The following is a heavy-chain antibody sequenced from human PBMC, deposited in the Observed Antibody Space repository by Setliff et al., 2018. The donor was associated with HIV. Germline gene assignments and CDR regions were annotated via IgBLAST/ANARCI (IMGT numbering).Heavy chain of an antibody. J-gene: IGHJ4*02. Sequence: TSETLSLTCAVYGGSFSGYYWSWIRQPPGKGLEWIGEINHSGSTSYNPSLKSRVTISVDTSKNHFSLKLSSVTAADTAVFYCARLTTTYYYDSSAYYHPVWGQGTLVTVSS. CDR3: ARLTTTYYYDSSAYYHPV. CDR2: INHSGST. V-gene: IGHV4-34*01. D-gene: IGHD3-22*01. CDR1: GGSFSGYY.